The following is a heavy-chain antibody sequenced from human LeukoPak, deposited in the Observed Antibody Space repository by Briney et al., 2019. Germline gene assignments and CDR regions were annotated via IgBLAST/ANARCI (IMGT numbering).Heavy chain of an antibody. CDR2: IKGDGSST. CDR3: ARASTTVPNLLDH. D-gene: IGHD4-17*01. J-gene: IGHJ4*02. Sequence: GGSLTLFCAPSGFTYNLYWMHWARQAPGKGLVWVARIKGDGSSTIYADSVKGRFTISRDNSKNTLYLQTSSLRVEDTAVYYCARASTTVPNLLDHWGRGTLVTVSS. V-gene: IGHV3-74*01. CDR1: GFTYNLYW.